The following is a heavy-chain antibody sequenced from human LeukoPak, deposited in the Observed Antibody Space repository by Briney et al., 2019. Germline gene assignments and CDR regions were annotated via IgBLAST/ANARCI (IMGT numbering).Heavy chain of an antibody. CDR1: GFTFSTNY. J-gene: IGHJ4*02. V-gene: IGHV3-53*01. CDR3: ARDLNYYDSSGYGH. D-gene: IGHD3-22*01. Sequence: QPGGSLRLSCAASGFTFSTNYMSWVRQAPRKGLEWVSVIYSGGSPYYADSVKGRFTISRDNSKNTLYLQMNSLRAEDTAVYYCARDLNYYDSSGYGHWGQGTLVTVSS. CDR2: IYSGGSP.